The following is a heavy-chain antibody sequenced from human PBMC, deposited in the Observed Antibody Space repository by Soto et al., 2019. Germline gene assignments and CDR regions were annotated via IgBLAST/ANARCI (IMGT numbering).Heavy chain of an antibody. D-gene: IGHD2-2*01. CDR2: ITPFFGSP. Sequence: SVKVSCKPSGVTFGSYAISWVRQAPGQGLEWMGGITPFFGSPNYAQKFQGRVTITADESTSTAYMELTSLRSEDTAVYYCARYCSSTTCRKYHYYGMDVWGQGTTVTVSS. J-gene: IGHJ6*02. V-gene: IGHV1-69*13. CDR3: ARYCSSTTCRKYHYYGMDV. CDR1: GVTFGSYA.